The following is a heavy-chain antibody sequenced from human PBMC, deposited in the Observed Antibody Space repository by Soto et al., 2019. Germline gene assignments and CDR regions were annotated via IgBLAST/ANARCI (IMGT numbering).Heavy chain of an antibody. CDR1: GFTFGNHW. D-gene: IGHD1-26*01. CDR2: ISPDGSEK. CDR3: ATDLNWENF. V-gene: IGHV3-7*01. Sequence: EVQLVESGGGLVQPGESLRLSCAVSGFTFGNHWMTWVRQAPGKGLEFLANISPDGSEKYYVDSVKGRFTISRDNTENSLYLQMNSLRDEDTAVYCCATDLNWENFWGQGTLVTVSS. J-gene: IGHJ4*02.